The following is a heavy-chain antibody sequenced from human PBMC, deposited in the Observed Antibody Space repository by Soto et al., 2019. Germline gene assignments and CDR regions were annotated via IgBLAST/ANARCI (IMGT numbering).Heavy chain of an antibody. Sequence: QVPLVESGGGVVQPGRSLRLSCAASGFTFSSYGMHWVRQAPGKGLEWVAVIWYDGSNKYYADSVKGRFTISRDNSKNMLYLQMNSLRAEDTAVYYCARDKSGWYGPRHFDYWGQGTLVTVSS. D-gene: IGHD6-13*01. CDR3: ARDKSGWYGPRHFDY. J-gene: IGHJ4*02. V-gene: IGHV3-33*01. CDR2: IWYDGSNK. CDR1: GFTFSSYG.